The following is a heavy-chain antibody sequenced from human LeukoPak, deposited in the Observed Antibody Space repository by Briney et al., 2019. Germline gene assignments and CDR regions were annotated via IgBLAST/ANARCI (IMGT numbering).Heavy chain of an antibody. Sequence: GGSLRLSCAASGFNFGDYAMHWVRQVPGKGLEWVSGISWNTGTIEYADSVKGRFTISRDNAKNSLFLQMNSLKPEDTALYYCAKVHRIVRVQGAFDVWGQGTMVTASS. CDR3: AKVHRIVRVQGAFDV. V-gene: IGHV3-9*01. CDR2: ISWNTGTI. D-gene: IGHD1-26*01. J-gene: IGHJ3*01. CDR1: GFNFGDYA.